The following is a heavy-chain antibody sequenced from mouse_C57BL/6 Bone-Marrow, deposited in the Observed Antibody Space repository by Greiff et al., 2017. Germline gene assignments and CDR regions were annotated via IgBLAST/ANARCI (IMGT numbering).Heavy chain of an antibody. CDR1: GFTFTDYY. D-gene: IGHD2-3*01. Sequence: EVKLMESGGGLVQPGGSLSLSCAASGFTFTDYYMSWVRQPPGKALEWLGFIRNKANGYTTEYSAYVKGRITISRANYQSLLYLQRNALSAEDSATYYCARVGTTMDYWGQGTSVTVSS. V-gene: IGHV7-3*01. CDR3: ARVGTTMDY. CDR2: IRNKANGYTT. J-gene: IGHJ4*01.